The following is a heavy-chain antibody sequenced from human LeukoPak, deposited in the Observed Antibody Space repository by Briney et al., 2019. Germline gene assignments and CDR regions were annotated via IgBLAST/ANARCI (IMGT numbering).Heavy chain of an antibody. CDR3: AKDFYGYVWGSYGADY. Sequence: GGSLRLSCAASGFTFSSYAMNWVRQGPGKGLEWVSAISGSGGNTYYADSVKGRFTISRDNSKNTLYLQMNSLRAEDTAVYYCAKDFYGYVWGSYGADYWGQGILVTVSS. V-gene: IGHV3-23*01. CDR2: ISGSGGNT. CDR1: GFTFSSYA. J-gene: IGHJ4*02. D-gene: IGHD3-16*01.